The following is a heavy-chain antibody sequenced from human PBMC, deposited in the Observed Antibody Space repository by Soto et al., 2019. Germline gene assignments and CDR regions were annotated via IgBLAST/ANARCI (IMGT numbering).Heavy chain of an antibody. Sequence: QVQLVESGGGVVQPGRSLRLSCAASGFTFSSYGMHWVRQAPGKGLEWVAVISYDGSNKYYADSVKGRFTISRDNSKNTMYLQMNSRRAEDMAVYYCAKEFYYYGSWNYYIPFDYWSQGTLVTVSS. V-gene: IGHV3-30*18. CDR3: AKEFYYYGSWNYYIPFDY. D-gene: IGHD3-10*01. CDR1: GFTFSSYG. J-gene: IGHJ4*02. CDR2: ISYDGSNK.